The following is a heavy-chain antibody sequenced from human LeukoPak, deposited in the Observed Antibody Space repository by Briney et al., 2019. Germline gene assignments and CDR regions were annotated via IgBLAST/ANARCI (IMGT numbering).Heavy chain of an antibody. Sequence: WASVKASCKASGYTFTGYYMQWVRQAPGQGLECMGWINPNSGGTNYAQKFQGRVTMTRDTSISTAYMGLSRVRSDDTAVYYCARVRWGSSGPFSSMDVWGQGTTVTVSS. CDR2: INPNSGGT. CDR3: ARVRWGSSGPFSSMDV. J-gene: IGHJ6*02. V-gene: IGHV1-2*02. CDR1: GYTFTGYY. D-gene: IGHD6-19*01.